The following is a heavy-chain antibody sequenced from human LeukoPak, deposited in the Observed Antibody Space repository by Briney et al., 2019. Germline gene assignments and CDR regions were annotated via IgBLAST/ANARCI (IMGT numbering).Heavy chain of an antibody. CDR3: ARAGRWEGRPHAFDI. CDR1: GGSISSYY. CDR2: IYYSGIT. V-gene: IGHV4-59*01. D-gene: IGHD1-26*01. J-gene: IGHJ3*02. Sequence: SETLSLTCTVSGGSISSYYWNFIRQPPGKGLEWIGYIYYSGITNYDPSLKSRVTISVDTSKNQFSLKLSSVTAADTAVYYCARAGRWEGRPHAFDIWGQGTMVAVSS.